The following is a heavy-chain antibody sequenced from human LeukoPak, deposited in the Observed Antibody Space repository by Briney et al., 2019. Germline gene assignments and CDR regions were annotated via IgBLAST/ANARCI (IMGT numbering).Heavy chain of an antibody. Sequence: PGGSLRLSCAASGFTFSSYAMSWVRQAPGKGLEWVSAISGSGGSTYYADSVKGRFTISRDNSKNTLYLQMNSLRAEDTAVYYCAGYCSGGSCSAYWGQGTLVTVSS. CDR2: ISGSGGST. CDR3: AGYCSGGSCSAY. V-gene: IGHV3-23*01. J-gene: IGHJ4*02. CDR1: GFTFSSYA. D-gene: IGHD2-15*01.